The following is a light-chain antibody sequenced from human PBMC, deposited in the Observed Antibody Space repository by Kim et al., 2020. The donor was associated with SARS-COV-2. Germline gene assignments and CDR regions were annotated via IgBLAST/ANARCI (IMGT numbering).Light chain of an antibody. Sequence: GQSVTSSCTGTSSDVGCYNYVSWYQQHPGKAPKLMIYEVNKRPSGVPDRFSGSKSGNTASLTVSGLQAEDEADYFCSSYAGSNNVVFGGGTQLTVL. V-gene: IGLV2-8*01. J-gene: IGLJ2*01. CDR1: SSDVGCYNY. CDR3: SSYAGSNNVV. CDR2: EVN.